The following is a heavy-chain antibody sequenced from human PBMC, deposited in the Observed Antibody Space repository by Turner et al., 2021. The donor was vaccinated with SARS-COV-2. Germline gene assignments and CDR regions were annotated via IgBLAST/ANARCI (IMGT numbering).Heavy chain of an antibody. J-gene: IGHJ5*02. CDR3: ARAGREGFDP. CDR1: GGSFRGYY. Sequence: QVQLQQWGAGLLKPSETLSLSCAVHGGSFRGYYWSWIRQPPGKGLDWIGEINNRGSTNYNPSLKSRISISIDTAKNQFSLNLNSVTAADTAVYYCARAGREGFDPWGQGTLVTVSS. V-gene: IGHV4-34*01. D-gene: IGHD1-26*01. CDR2: INNRGST.